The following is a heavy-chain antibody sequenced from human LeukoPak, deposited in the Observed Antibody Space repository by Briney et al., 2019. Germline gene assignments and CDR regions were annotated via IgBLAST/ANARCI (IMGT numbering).Heavy chain of an antibody. CDR1: GDSVSSNSTA. CDR2: TYYRSKRYN. D-gene: IGHD3-10*01. J-gene: IGHJ5*02. V-gene: IGHV6-1*01. CDR3: ARGQPRYGSGSYYNPYNWFDP. Sequence: SQTLSLTCAISGDSVSSNSTAWNWIRQSPSRGLEWLGRTYYRSKRYNDYAVSVKSRITINPDTSTNQFSLQLNSVTPEDTAVYYCARGQPRYGSGSYYNPYNWFDPCGQGTLVTVSS.